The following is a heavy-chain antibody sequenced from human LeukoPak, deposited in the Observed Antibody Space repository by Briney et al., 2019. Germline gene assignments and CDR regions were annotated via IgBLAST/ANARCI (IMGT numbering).Heavy chain of an antibody. CDR2: ISGSGGST. CDR3: ARDIVVVPAAGFDP. D-gene: IGHD2-2*01. J-gene: IGHJ5*02. CDR1: GFTFSSYA. Sequence: GGSLRLSCAASGFTFSSYAMSWVRQAPGKGLKWVSAISGSGGSTYYADSVKGRFTISRDNSKNTLYLQMNSLRAEDTAVYYCARDIVVVPAAGFDPWGQGTLVTVSS. V-gene: IGHV3-23*01.